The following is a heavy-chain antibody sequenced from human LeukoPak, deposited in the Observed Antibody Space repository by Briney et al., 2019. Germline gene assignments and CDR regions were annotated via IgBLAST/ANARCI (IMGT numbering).Heavy chain of an antibody. Sequence: ASVKVSCKVSGYTLTELSMHWVRQAPGKGLEWMGGFDPEDGETIYAQKFQGRVTMTEDTSTDTAYMELSSLRSDDTAVYYCARDVTIFGVVINDYWGQGTLVTVSS. CDR2: FDPEDGET. CDR1: GYTLTELS. V-gene: IGHV1-24*01. CDR3: ARDVTIFGVVINDY. J-gene: IGHJ4*02. D-gene: IGHD3-3*01.